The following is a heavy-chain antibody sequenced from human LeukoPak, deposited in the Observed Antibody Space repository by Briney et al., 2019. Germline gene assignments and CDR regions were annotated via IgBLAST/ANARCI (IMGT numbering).Heavy chain of an antibody. V-gene: IGHV1-69*04. D-gene: IGHD1-26*01. J-gene: IGHJ5*02. Sequence: SVKVSCKASGGTFSSYAISWVRQAPGQGLEWMGRIIPILGIANYAQKFQGRVTITADKSTSTAYMELSSLRSEDTAVYYCARWDMNPSGPWFDPWGQGTLVTVSS. CDR2: IIPILGIA. CDR1: GGTFSSYA. CDR3: ARWDMNPSGPWFDP.